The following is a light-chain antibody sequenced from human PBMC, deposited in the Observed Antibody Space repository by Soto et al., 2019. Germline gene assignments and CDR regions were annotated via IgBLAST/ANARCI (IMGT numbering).Light chain of an antibody. Sequence: QSALTQPASVSGSPGQSITISCTGTSSDVGRYNLVSWYQQRPGQAPKLIIYEGNKRPSGVSNRFSASKSANTASLTISGLQAEDEADYYCCSYAGSSTVYVFGTGTKVTVL. CDR2: EGN. V-gene: IGLV2-23*01. J-gene: IGLJ1*01. CDR1: SSDVGRYNL. CDR3: CSYAGSSTVYV.